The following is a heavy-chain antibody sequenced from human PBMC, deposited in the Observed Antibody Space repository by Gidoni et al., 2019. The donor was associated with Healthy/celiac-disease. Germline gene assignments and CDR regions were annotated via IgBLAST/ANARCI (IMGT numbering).Heavy chain of an antibody. CDR3: ARERYSSGWSDAFDI. D-gene: IGHD6-19*01. CDR2: IWYDGSNK. CDR1: GFTFSSYG. V-gene: IGHV3-33*01. Sequence: QVQLVESGGGVVQPGRSLRLSCAASGFTFSSYGMHWVRQAPGKRLEWVAVIWYDGSNKYYADSVKGRFTISRDNSKNTLYLQMNSLRAEDTAVYYCARERYSSGWSDAFDIWGQGTMVTVSS. J-gene: IGHJ3*02.